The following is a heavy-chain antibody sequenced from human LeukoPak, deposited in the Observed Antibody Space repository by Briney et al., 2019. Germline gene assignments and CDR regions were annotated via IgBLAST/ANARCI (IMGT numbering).Heavy chain of an antibody. CDR1: GFTFSDYY. J-gene: IGHJ4*02. Sequence: GGSLRLSCAASGFTFSDYYMSWIRQAPGKGLEWVSYISSSGSTIYYADSVKGRFTISRDNAKNSLYLQMNSLRAEDTAVYYCARPPRSVLRRYFDYWAREPWSPSPQ. CDR3: ARPPRSVLRRYFDY. CDR2: ISSSGSTI. V-gene: IGHV3-11*04.